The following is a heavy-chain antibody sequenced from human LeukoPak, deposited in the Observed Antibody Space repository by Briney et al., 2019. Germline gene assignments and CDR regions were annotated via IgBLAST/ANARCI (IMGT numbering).Heavy chain of an antibody. V-gene: IGHV3-30*02. Sequence: GGSLRLXCAASGFTFNNFGMHWVRQAPGKGLEWVAFIGYEGVHKYYADSVKGRFTISKDNSKATLYLQMNSLRPEDTAVYYCAKDLHGGYSSDYWGQGTLVTVSS. CDR2: IGYEGVHK. D-gene: IGHD3-22*01. J-gene: IGHJ4*02. CDR1: GFTFNNFG. CDR3: AKDLHGGYSSDY.